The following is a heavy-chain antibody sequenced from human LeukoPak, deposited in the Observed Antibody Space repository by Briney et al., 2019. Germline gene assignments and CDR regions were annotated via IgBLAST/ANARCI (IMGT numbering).Heavy chain of an antibody. D-gene: IGHD6-13*01. V-gene: IGHV4-31*11. J-gene: IGHJ6*02. CDR3: ARTSSGRIAAAGYYGMDV. CDR1: GGSFSGYY. CDR2: IYYSGST. Sequence: SETLSLTCAVYGGSFSGYYWSWIRQHPGKGLEWIGYIYYSGSTYYNPSLKSRVTISVDTSKNQFSLKLSSVTAADTAVYYCARTSSGRIAAAGYYGMDVWGQGTTVTVSS.